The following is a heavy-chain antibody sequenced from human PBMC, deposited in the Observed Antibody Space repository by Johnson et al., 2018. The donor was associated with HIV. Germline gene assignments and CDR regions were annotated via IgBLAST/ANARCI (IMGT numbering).Heavy chain of an antibody. D-gene: IGHD3-10*01. Sequence: VQLVESGGGVVQPGRSLRLSCAASGFSFSSYAMHWVRQAPGKGLEWVALMSFDGSNKYYADSVKGRFTISRDNSKNTLYLQMNSLRTEDTAVYYCAFVPVMVRGVIRVSWGQGTMVTVSS. J-gene: IGHJ3*01. CDR1: GFSFSSYA. CDR2: MSFDGSNK. CDR3: AFVPVMVRGVIRVS. V-gene: IGHV3-30*04.